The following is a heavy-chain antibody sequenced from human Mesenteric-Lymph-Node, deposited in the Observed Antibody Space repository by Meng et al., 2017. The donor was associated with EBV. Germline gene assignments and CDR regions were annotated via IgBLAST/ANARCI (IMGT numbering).Heavy chain of an antibody. CDR2: INTITGIP. J-gene: IGHJ1*01. Sequence: GQLVQSGSELRGPGASLKVSCKASGDSFSRYEISWLRQAPGQGLEWMGWINTITGIPAYAQGLAGRFVFSLDTSVTTAYLHISSLAADDTAVYFCARRPDSSGWSYRHWGQGTLVTVSS. CDR1: GDSFSRYE. CDR3: ARRPDSSGWSYRH. V-gene: IGHV7-4-1*02. D-gene: IGHD6-13*01.